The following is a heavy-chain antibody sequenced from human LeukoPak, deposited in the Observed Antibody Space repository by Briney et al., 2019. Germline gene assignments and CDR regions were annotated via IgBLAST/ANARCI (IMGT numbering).Heavy chain of an antibody. CDR2: INPNSGGT. D-gene: IGHD5-12*01. V-gene: IGHV1-2*02. CDR3: ARYDSGYDYRGIDY. J-gene: IGHJ4*02. CDR1: GYTFTGYY. Sequence: ASVKVSCKASGYTFTGYYMHWVRQAPGQGPEWMGWINPNSGGTNYAQKFQGRVTMTRDTSISTAYMELSRLRSDDTAVYYCARYDSGYDYRGIDYWGQGTLVTVSS.